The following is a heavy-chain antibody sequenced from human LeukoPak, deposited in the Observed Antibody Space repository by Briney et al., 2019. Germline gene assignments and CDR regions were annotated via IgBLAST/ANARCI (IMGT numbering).Heavy chain of an antibody. Sequence: GGSLRLSCAASGFTFSAFGMNWVRQAPGKGLEWVSTITKSGDSTYYVDSVKGRFTISRDNSKNSLYLHMDSLRADDTDVYYCARDTRSLIDYWGQGTLVTVSS. V-gene: IGHV3-23*01. CDR2: ITKSGDST. D-gene: IGHD1-26*01. CDR1: GFTFSAFG. CDR3: ARDTRSLIDY. J-gene: IGHJ4*02.